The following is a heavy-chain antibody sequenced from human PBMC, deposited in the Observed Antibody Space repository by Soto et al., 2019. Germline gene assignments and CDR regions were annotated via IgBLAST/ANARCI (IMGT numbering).Heavy chain of an antibody. CDR1: GGSISSGDYY. CDR3: ARVGSYYDSIGI. D-gene: IGHD3-22*01. CDR2: IYYSGST. V-gene: IGHV4-30-4*01. J-gene: IGHJ4*02. Sequence: SETLSLTCTVSGGSISSGDYYWSWIRQPPGKGLEWIGYIYYSGSTYYNPSLKSRVTISVDTSKNQFSLKLSSVTAADTAVYYCARVGSYYDSIGIWGQGTLVTVSS.